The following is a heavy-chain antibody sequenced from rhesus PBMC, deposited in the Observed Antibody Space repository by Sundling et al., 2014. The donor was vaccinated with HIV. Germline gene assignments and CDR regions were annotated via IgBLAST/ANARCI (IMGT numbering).Heavy chain of an antibody. V-gene: IGHV4-165*02. CDR3: ARTPDDYGYSYQSDYLDY. J-gene: IGHJ4*01. CDR1: GGSFSGYY. CDR2: IGGSSGST. D-gene: IGHD3-9*01. Sequence: QVQLQESGPGLVKPSETLSLTCAVSGGSFSGYYWGWIRQPPGKGLEWIGYIGGSSGSTYYNPSLKSRVSISTDTSKNQFSLKLSSVTAADTAVYFCARTPDDYGYSYQSDYLDYWGQGVLVTVSS.